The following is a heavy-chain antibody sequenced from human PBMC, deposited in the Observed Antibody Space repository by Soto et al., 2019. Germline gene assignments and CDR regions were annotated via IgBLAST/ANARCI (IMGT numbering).Heavy chain of an antibody. V-gene: IGHV4-30-2*01. CDR3: ARGVTTVTTFDY. J-gene: IGHJ4*02. CDR2: IYHSGST. D-gene: IGHD4-17*01. CDR1: GGSISSGGYS. Sequence: SETLSLTCAVSGGSISSGGYSWSWIRQPPGKGLEWIGYIYHSGSTYYNPSLKSRVTISVDRSKNQFSLKLSSVTAADTAVYYCARGVTTVTTFDYWGQGTLVTV.